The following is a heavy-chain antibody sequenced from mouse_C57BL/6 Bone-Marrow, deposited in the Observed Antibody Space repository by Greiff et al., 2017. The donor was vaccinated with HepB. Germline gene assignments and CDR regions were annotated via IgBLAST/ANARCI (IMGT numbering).Heavy chain of an antibody. V-gene: IGHV5-17*01. CDR3: ASSGGNAMDY. CDR1: GFTFSDYG. CDR2: ISSGSSTI. J-gene: IGHJ4*01. Sequence: EVKLMESGGGLVKPGGSLKLSCAASGFTFSDYGMHWVRQAPEKGLEWVAYISSGSSTIYYADTVKGRFTISRDNAKNTLFLQMTSLRSEDTAMYYCASSGGNAMDYWGQGTSVTVSS. D-gene: IGHD3-1*01.